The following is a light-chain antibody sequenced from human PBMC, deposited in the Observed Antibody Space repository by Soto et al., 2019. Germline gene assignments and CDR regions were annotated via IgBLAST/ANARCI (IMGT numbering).Light chain of an antibody. CDR3: QVWDNTSDLLYV. CDR2: DDS. CDR1: NIGSKS. V-gene: IGLV3-21*02. Sequence: SYELTQPPSVSVTPGQTARIPCWGNNIGSKSVHWFQQKPGQAPVLVVHDDSDRPSGIPERFSGSNSGNTATLTITRVEAGDEADYYCQVWDNTSDLLYVFGTGTKLTVL. J-gene: IGLJ1*01.